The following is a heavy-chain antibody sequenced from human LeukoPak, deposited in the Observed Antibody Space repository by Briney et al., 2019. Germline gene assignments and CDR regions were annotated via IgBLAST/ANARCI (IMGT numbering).Heavy chain of an antibody. V-gene: IGHV4-31*03. CDR1: GGSISSGGYY. J-gene: IGHJ5*02. Sequence: SETLSLTCTVSGGSISSGGYYWSWIRQHPGKGLEWIGYIYYSGSTNYNPSLKSRVTISVDTSKNQFSLKLSSVTAADTAVYYCARTRRQWLAGNWFDPWGQGTLVTVSS. CDR3: ARTRRQWLAGNWFDP. CDR2: IYYSGST. D-gene: IGHD6-19*01.